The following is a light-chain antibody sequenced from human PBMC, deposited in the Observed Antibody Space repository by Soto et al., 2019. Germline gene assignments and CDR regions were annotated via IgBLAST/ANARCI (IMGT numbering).Light chain of an antibody. Sequence: DIQMTQSPSTLSASVGDRVTITCRASQSISSWLAWYQHKPGKAPKLLMYDASSLDSEVPSRFSGSGSGTEFTLTISSLQPDDFATYYCQQYNAYPWTFGQGTKVEIK. V-gene: IGKV1-5*01. J-gene: IGKJ1*01. CDR1: QSISSW. CDR3: QQYNAYPWT. CDR2: DAS.